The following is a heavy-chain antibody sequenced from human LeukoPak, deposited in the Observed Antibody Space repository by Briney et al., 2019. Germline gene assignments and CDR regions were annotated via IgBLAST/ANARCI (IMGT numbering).Heavy chain of an antibody. CDR2: ISGSGGST. Sequence: PGGSLRLSCAASGFTFSSYAMSWVRQAPGKGLEWVSAISGSGGSTYYADSVKGRFTISRDNSKNTLYLQMNSLRAEDTAVYYCAKVSDVWSGYYTDNKSHFDYWGQGTLVTVSS. CDR1: GFTFSSYA. J-gene: IGHJ4*02. CDR3: AKVSDVWSGYYTDNKSHFDY. V-gene: IGHV3-23*01. D-gene: IGHD3-3*01.